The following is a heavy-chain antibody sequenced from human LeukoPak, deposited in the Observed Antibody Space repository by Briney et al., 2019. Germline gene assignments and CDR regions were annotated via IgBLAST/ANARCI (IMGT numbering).Heavy chain of an antibody. J-gene: IGHJ4*02. D-gene: IGHD6-19*01. CDR2: ISSSSNYI. V-gene: IGHV3-21*01. CDR3: ARDPGYSSGPGFFDY. CDR1: GFTFSSYS. Sequence: PGGSLRLSCTASGFTFSSYSMTWVRQAPGEGLEWVSSISSSSNYIFYAESVKGRFTISRDNAKNSLYLHMNTLRAEDTAMYHCARDPGYSSGPGFFDYWGQGTRVTVSS.